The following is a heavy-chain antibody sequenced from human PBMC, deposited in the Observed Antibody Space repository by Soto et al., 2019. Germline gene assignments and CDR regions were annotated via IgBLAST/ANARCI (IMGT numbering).Heavy chain of an antibody. CDR1: GFTFSSYG. D-gene: IGHD5-18*01. J-gene: IGHJ4*02. CDR2: IWNDGSNK. CDR3: ARDELDTAMVTRSQWLPPSPDY. V-gene: IGHV3-33*01. Sequence: QVQLVESGGGVVQPGRSLRLSCAASGFTFSSYGMHWVRQAPGKGLEWVAVIWNDGSNKYYADSVKGRFTISRDNSKNTLYLQMNSLRAEDTAVYYCARDELDTAMVTRSQWLPPSPDYWGQGTLVTVSS.